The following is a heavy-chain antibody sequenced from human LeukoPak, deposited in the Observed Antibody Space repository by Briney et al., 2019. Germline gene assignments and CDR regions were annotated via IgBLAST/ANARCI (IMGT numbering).Heavy chain of an antibody. CDR2: IFPSSDEI. J-gene: IGHJ4*02. Sequence: GGSLRLSCAASGFTFSTFAMIWVRQPPGKGLEWVSSIFPSSDEIHYADSVRGRFTISRDNSKSTLSLQMNTLRAEDTAIYYCVIVVVPAAFHFDYWGQGTLVTVSS. CDR1: GFTFSTFA. V-gene: IGHV3-23*01. D-gene: IGHD2-2*01. CDR3: VIVVVPAAFHFDY.